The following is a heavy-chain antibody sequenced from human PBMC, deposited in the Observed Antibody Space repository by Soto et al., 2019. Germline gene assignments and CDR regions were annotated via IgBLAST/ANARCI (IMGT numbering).Heavy chain of an antibody. J-gene: IGHJ4*02. CDR3: ARFARAHGYGLSSSSLDY. CDR1: GGTFSSYA. Sequence: QVQLVQSGAEVKKPGSSVKVSCKASGGTFSSYAISWVRQAPGQGLEWMGGIIPIFGTANYAQKFQGRVTITADKSTSTAYMELSSLRSEDTAVYYCARFARAHGYGLSSSSLDYWGQGTLVTVSS. D-gene: IGHD6-6*01. CDR2: IIPIFGTA. V-gene: IGHV1-69*06.